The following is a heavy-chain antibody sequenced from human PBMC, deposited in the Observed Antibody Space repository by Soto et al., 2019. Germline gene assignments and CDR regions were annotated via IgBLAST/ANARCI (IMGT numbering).Heavy chain of an antibody. D-gene: IGHD6-13*01. CDR3: VKAGTMAGAGTTPRSFDI. CDR1: GFQFNAYG. J-gene: IGHJ3*02. CDR2: ISFDGSNQ. V-gene: IGHV3-30*18. Sequence: GGSLRLSCEASGFQFNAYGMHWVRQAPGNGLEWVAVISFDGSNQYYEESVKGRFTISRDNSKNTLYLQMDSLRAEDTAVYFCVKAGTMAGAGTTPRSFDIWGRGTMVTVSS.